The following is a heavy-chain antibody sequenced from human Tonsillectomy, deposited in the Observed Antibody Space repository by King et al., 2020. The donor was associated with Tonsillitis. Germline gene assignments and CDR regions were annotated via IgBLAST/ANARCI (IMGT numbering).Heavy chain of an antibody. CDR3: AKETVAVFGGYYYYCMDV. Sequence: VQLVESGGGVVQPGGSLRLSCAASGFIFSSYDMHWARQAPGKGLEWVAFIRYDGENKFHADSVEGRFTISRDNPKNTLYLQMDSLRDEDTAVYFCAKETVAVFGGYYYYCMDVWGEGSSVTVSA. J-gene: IGHJ6*04. CDR1: GFIFSSYD. V-gene: IGHV3-30*02. CDR2: IRYDGENK. D-gene: IGHD3-16*01.